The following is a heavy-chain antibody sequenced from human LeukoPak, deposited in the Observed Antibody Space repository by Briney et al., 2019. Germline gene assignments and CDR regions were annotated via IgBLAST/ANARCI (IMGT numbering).Heavy chain of an antibody. CDR1: DYSISSTYY. CDR3: AREGPIQFLEQIDF. J-gene: IGHJ4*02. V-gene: IGHV4-38-2*02. D-gene: IGHD3-3*01. CDR2: IHHSGIT. Sequence: SETLSLTCTVSDYSISSTYYWGWVRQPPGKGLEWIGNIHHSGITNYNPSLKSRVSISIDTSKNQFSLKLTSLKAADTAVYYCAREGPIQFLEQIDFWGQGSLVTVSS.